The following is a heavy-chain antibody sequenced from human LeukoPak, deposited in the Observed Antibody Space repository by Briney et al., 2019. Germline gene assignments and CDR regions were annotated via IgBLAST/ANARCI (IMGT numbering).Heavy chain of an antibody. CDR2: ISSSGSTI. Sequence: GGSLRLSCPASGFTFSSYEMNWVRQAPGKGLEWVSYISSSGSTIYYADSVKGRFTISRDNAKNSLYLQMNSLRAEDTAVYYCARAESDLAFFDYWGQGTLVTVSS. J-gene: IGHJ4*02. CDR1: GFTFSSYE. D-gene: IGHD1-14*01. CDR3: ARAESDLAFFDY. V-gene: IGHV3-48*03.